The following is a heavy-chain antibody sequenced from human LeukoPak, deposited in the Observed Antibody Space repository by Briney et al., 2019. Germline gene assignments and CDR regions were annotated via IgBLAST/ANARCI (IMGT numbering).Heavy chain of an antibody. CDR2: IYSSGST. CDR1: GGSISSSTYY. J-gene: IGHJ4*02. Sequence: SETLSLTCTDSGGSISSSTYYWGWIRQPPGKGLEWIGSIYSSGSTFYNPSLMSRVTISVDTSKNQFSLKLSSVTAADTAVYHCAGYYDTSVYYPDYWGRGTLVTVSS. V-gene: IGHV4-39*01. CDR3: AGYYDTSVYYPDY. D-gene: IGHD3-22*01.